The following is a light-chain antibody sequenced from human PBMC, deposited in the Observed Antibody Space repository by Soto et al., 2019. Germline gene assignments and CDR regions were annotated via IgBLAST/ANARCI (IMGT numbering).Light chain of an antibody. CDR2: DNN. CDR3: QSYDSSLSGSV. CDR1: SSDIGAGYD. J-gene: IGLJ2*01. V-gene: IGLV1-40*01. Sequence: QSVLTQSPSVSGAPGQRVTISCSESSSDIGAGYDVHWYQQLPGTAPKLLIYDNNFRPSGVPDRFSGSKSGTSASLAITGLQAEDEADYYCQSYDSSLSGSVFGGGTKVTVL.